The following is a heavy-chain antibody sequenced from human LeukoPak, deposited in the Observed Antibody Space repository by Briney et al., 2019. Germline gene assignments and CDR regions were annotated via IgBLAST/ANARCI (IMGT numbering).Heavy chain of an antibody. CDR3: ARNMYSSGWYGDYYYYYYMDV. V-gene: IGHV4-38-2*02. CDR1: GYSISSGYY. J-gene: IGHJ6*03. D-gene: IGHD6-19*01. CDR2: IYHSGST. Sequence: SETLSLTCTASGYSISSGYYWGWIRQPPGKGPEWIGSIYHSGSTYYNPSLKSRVTITVDTSKKQFSLKLSSVTAADTAVYYCARNMYSSGWYGDYYYYYYMDVWGKGTTVTISS.